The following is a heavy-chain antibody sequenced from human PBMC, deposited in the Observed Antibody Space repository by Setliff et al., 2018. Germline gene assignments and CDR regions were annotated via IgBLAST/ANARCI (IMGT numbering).Heavy chain of an antibody. Sequence: LSLTCSVSRGSIGSHYWNWMRQPPGKGLEWIGHVFHTGSTKYNPSLRSRVTISVDTSENYFSLRLTSVTAADTAVYYCARAPPSVPYGDYGPRQYFDLWGRGSLVTVSS. CDR2: VFHTGST. D-gene: IGHD4-17*01. V-gene: IGHV4-59*11. CDR3: ARAPPSVPYGDYGPRQYFDL. CDR1: RGSIGSHY. J-gene: IGHJ2*01.